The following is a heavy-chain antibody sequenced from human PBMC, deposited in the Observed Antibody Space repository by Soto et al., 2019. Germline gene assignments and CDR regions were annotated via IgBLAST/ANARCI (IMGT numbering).Heavy chain of an antibody. D-gene: IGHD6-19*01. CDR1: GYTFTSYA. CDR3: ARAPIAVAVYFDY. J-gene: IGHJ4*02. V-gene: IGHV1-3*03. Sequence: ASVKVSCKASGYTFTSYAMHWVRQAPGQRLEWMGWINAGNGNTKYSQKFQGRFTISRDNSKNTLYLQMGSLRAEDMAVYYCARAPIAVAVYFDYWGQGTLVTVSS. CDR2: INAGNGNT.